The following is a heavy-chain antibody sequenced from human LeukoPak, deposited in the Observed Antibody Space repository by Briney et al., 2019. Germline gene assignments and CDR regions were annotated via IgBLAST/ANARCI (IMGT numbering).Heavy chain of an antibody. CDR2: IYSGGST. V-gene: IGHV3-66*02. J-gene: IGHJ4*02. CDR1: GFTFSSYV. CDR3: ARCLRGGSYYVQYYFDY. Sequence: GGSLRLSCAVSGFTFSSYVMTWVRQVPGKGLEWVSVIYSGGSTYYADSVKGRFTISRDNSKNTLYLQMNSLRAEDTAVYYCARCLRGGSYYVQYYFDYWGQGTLVTVSS. D-gene: IGHD1-26*01.